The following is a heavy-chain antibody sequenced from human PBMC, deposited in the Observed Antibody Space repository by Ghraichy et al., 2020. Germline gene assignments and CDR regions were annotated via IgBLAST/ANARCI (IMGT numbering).Heavy chain of an antibody. D-gene: IGHD2-2*02. Sequence: SETLSLTCTVSGDSVSSGSFYWSWIRQSPGKRLEWIGYISYIGNTNYNPSLKSRVTISADTSRNNFSLKLSSVTAADTAVYYCAGLYCSRTSCFTDYWGQGSLVTVSS. CDR1: GDSVSSGSFY. CDR2: ISYIGNT. J-gene: IGHJ4*02. V-gene: IGHV4-61*03. CDR3: AGLYCSRTSCFTDY.